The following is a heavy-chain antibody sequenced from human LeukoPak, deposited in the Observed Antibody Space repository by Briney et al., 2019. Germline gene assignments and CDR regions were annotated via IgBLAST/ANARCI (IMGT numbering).Heavy chain of an antibody. CDR1: GFTFSSYA. CDR2: ISGSGGST. J-gene: IGHJ4*02. V-gene: IGHV3-23*01. CDR3: AKCGGYYDILTGYWYHPLFDY. Sequence: GGSLRLSCAASGFTFSSYAMSWVRQAPGKGLEWVSAISGSGGSTYYADSVKGRFTISRDNSKNTLYLQMNSLRAEDTAVYYCAKCGGYYDILTGYWYHPLFDYWGQGTLVTVSS. D-gene: IGHD3-9*01.